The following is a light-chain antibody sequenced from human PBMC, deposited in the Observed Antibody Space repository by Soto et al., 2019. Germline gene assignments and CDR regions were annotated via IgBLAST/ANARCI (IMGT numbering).Light chain of an antibody. V-gene: IGKV3-15*01. J-gene: IGKJ2*01. Sequence: EKVMTQSPATLFVSPGERATLSCRASHSVSSNLAWYQQKPGQAPRLLIYGASTRATGIPVRFSGSGSGTEFTLTISSLQSEDFAIYYCQQYNNWPPMYTFGQGTKLEIK. CDR1: HSVSSN. CDR2: GAS. CDR3: QQYNNWPPMYT.